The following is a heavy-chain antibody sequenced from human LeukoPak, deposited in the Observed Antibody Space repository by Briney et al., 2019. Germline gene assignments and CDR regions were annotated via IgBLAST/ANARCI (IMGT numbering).Heavy chain of an antibody. CDR2: ITYDGTKK. J-gene: IGHJ4*02. CDR3: AKGAQLGCAGTNCDDF. CDR1: GFTFNSHG. D-gene: IGHD2-2*01. Sequence: PGGSLRLSCAASGFTFNSHGMHWFRQAPGKGLDWVAFITYDGTKKVYADSVNGRFTISRDNSKNTVYLQTTSLRVEDTAVYYCAKGAQLGCAGTNCDDFWGQGTLVTVSS. V-gene: IGHV3-30*02.